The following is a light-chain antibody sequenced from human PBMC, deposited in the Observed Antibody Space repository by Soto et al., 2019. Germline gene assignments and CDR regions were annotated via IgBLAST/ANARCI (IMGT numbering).Light chain of an antibody. CDR3: LQYYNFSWT. CDR1: QDIRNT. Sequence: AIQMTQSPSSLSASVGDRVTISCRASQDIRNTLAWYQQKPEEAPKLLIFAASNLQSGVPSRFSGSGSVTDFTLAITGLQPEDFSTYYCLQYYNFSWTFGQGTKV. CDR2: AAS. V-gene: IGKV1-6*01. J-gene: IGKJ1*01.